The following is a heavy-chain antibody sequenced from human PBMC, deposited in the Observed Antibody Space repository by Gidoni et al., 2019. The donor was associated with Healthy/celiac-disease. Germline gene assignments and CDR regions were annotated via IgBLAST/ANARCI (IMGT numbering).Heavy chain of an antibody. CDR1: HGTFSSYA. CDR2: IIPIFGTA. V-gene: IGHV1-69*01. CDR3: ARDGEAGYCSGGSCPFDY. J-gene: IGHJ4*02. Sequence: QAQLVQSGAEVTKTGSSVKVSCKSSHGTFSSYAIHWVRQAPGQGLEWMGGIIPIFGTANYAQKFQGRVTITADESTSTAYMELSSLRSEDTAVYYCARDGEAGYCSGGSCPFDYWGQGTLVTVSS. D-gene: IGHD2-15*01.